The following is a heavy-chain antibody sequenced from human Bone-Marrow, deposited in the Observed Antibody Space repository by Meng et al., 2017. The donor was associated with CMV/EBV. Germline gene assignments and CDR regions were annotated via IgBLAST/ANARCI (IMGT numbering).Heavy chain of an antibody. D-gene: IGHD2-2*02. V-gene: IGHV4-39*07. CDR1: GGSISSSSYY. CDR2: IYYSGST. Sequence: GSLRLSCTVSGGSISSSSYYWGWIRQPPGKGLEWIGSIYYSGSTYYNPSLKSRVTIFVDTSKNQFSLKLSSVTAADTAVYYCARIGVVVPAAIAWFDPWGQGTLVTVSS. J-gene: IGHJ5*02. CDR3: ARIGVVVPAAIAWFDP.